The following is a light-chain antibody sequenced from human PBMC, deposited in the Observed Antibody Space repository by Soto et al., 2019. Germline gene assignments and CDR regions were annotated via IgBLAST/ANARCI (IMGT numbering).Light chain of an antibody. Sequence: DIQMTQSPSSLSASVGDRVTITCRASQTLFTYLNWYQHKPGKAPKLLVYDASTLQREVPSRFSASGSGTDFTLTISNLQPEDFATYYCQQNYITPPFTFGGGTKVE. V-gene: IGKV1-39*01. J-gene: IGKJ4*01. CDR2: DAS. CDR3: QQNYITPPFT. CDR1: QTLFTY.